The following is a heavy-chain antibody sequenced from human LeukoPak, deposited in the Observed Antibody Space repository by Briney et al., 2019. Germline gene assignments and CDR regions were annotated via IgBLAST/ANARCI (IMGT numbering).Heavy chain of an antibody. CDR3: AKNGELTLGYFDY. D-gene: IGHD3-10*01. CDR1: GFTFNNAW. V-gene: IGHV3-23*01. CDR2: ISSSGGST. Sequence: GGSLRLSCAASGFTFNNAWMSWVRQAPGKGLEWVATISSSGGSTFYADSVEGRFTISRDNSKNTLYLQMNSLRAEDTAIYYCAKNGELTLGYFDYWGQGTLVTVSS. J-gene: IGHJ4*02.